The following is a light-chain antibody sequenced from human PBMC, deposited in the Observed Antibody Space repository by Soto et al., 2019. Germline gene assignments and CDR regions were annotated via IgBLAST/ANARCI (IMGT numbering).Light chain of an antibody. J-gene: IGKJ1*01. Sequence: DIQMTQSPSTLSASVGYRGTITCRASQSISSWLAWYQQKPGKAPKLLIYDASSLESGVPSRFSGSGSGTEFTLTISSLQPDDFATYYCQKYNSYPWKCGQGNKGAIK. V-gene: IGKV1-5*01. CDR1: QSISSW. CDR3: QKYNSYPWK. CDR2: DAS.